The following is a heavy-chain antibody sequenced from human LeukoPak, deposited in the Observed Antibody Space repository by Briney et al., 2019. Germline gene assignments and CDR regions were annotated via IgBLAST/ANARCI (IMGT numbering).Heavy chain of an antibody. CDR2: ISSSSSYI. CDR3: AKDTNRGTYFGLFAS. CDR1: GFTFSSYS. Sequence: GGSLRLSCAASGFTFSSYSMNWVRQAPGKGLEWVSSISSSSSYIYYADSVKGRFTISRDNAKNSLYLQMNSLRAEDTAVYSCAKDTNRGTYFGLFASWGQGTLVTVSS. V-gene: IGHV3-21*01. J-gene: IGHJ4*02. D-gene: IGHD1-26*01.